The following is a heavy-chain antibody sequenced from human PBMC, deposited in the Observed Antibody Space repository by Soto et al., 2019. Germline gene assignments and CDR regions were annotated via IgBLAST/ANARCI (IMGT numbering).Heavy chain of an antibody. CDR3: ARGIRWLQYFLDY. CDR2: ISYDGSNK. Sequence: PGGSLRLSCAASGFTFSSYAMHLVRQAPGKGLEWVAFISYDGSNKFYADSVKGRFTISRDNSKNTLYLQMNSLRAEDTAVYYCARGIRWLQYFLDYWGQGTMVTVSS. V-gene: IGHV3-30-3*01. CDR1: GFTFSSYA. J-gene: IGHJ4*02. D-gene: IGHD5-12*01.